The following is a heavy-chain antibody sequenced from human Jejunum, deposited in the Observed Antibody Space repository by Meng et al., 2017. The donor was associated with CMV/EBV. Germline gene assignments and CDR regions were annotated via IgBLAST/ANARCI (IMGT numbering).Heavy chain of an antibody. Sequence: SGFTFSNYGMHWVRQAPGKGLEWVAIIWYDGTNKYYADSVQGRFSISRDNSKNTLYLQMNSLRAEDTAVYYCAKGGFVGSYYSDYWGQGTLVTVSS. CDR3: AKGGFVGSYYSDY. CDR2: IWYDGTNK. D-gene: IGHD1-26*01. V-gene: IGHV3-33*06. J-gene: IGHJ4*02. CDR1: GFTFSNYG.